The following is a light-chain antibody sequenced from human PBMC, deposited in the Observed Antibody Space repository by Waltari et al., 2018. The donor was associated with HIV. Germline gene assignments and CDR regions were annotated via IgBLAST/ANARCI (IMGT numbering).Light chain of an antibody. J-gene: IGLJ1*01. CDR3: SAFSDNNRIV. Sequence: QSALTQPPSASGSPGQSVAIYCTGTSSDVGGYNSVSWHQQHPGKAPKLLIYAVNKRPSGVPDRFSGSKSGNTASLTVSGLQVDDEADYYCSAFSDNNRIVFGTGTRVTVL. CDR1: SSDVGGYNS. CDR2: AVN. V-gene: IGLV2-8*01.